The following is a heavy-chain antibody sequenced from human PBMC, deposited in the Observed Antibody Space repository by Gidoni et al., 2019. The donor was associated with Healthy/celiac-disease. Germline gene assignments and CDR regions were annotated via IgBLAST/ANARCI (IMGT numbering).Heavy chain of an antibody. CDR1: GYTFTGYY. J-gene: IGHJ4*02. V-gene: IGHV1-2*02. D-gene: IGHD3-22*01. CDR3: ARVSSGYDSSGYGLGY. Sequence: QVQLVQSGAEVKKPGVSVKVSCKASGYTFTGYYMHWVRQAPGQGLEWMGWINPNSGGTNYAQKFQGRVTMTRDTSISTAYMELSRLRSDDTAVYYCARVSSGYDSSGYGLGYWGQGTLVTVSS. CDR2: INPNSGGT.